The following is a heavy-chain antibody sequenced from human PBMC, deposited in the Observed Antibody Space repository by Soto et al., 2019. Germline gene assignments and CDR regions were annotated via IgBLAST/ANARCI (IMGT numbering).Heavy chain of an antibody. J-gene: IGHJ4*01. D-gene: IGHD1-20*01. CDR1: GFTLRNYA. V-gene: IGHV3-23*01. Sequence: PGGSLRLSCEASGFTLRNYAMTWARQAPGKGLEWVSLISANDVGTYYAESVKTRFTISTDQSRNTVYLQMDSLRADDTAIYYCAKAKTDYNWDNRPPFDYWG. CDR2: ISANDVGT. CDR3: AKAKTDYNWDNRPPFDY.